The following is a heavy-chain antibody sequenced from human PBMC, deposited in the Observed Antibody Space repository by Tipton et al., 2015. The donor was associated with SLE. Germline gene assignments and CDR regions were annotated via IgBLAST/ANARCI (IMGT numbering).Heavy chain of an antibody. CDR1: GGSISSSSYY. J-gene: IGHJ4*02. V-gene: IGHV4-39*07. D-gene: IGHD6-13*01. Sequence: TLSLTCIVSGGSISSSSYYWGWLRQPPGKGLGWLGSIYYSGSTYYNPSPKSRVTRSVDTAKNQLFLKLTSVTAADTAGYYFGRFRSSWSYFDFWGQGTLVTVSS. CDR2: IYYSGST. CDR3: GRFRSSWSYFDF.